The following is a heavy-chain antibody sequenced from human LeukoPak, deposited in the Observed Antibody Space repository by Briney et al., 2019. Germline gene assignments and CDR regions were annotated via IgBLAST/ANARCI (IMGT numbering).Heavy chain of an antibody. D-gene: IGHD6-19*01. V-gene: IGHV1-46*01. CDR3: AKGGSGWYFDY. J-gene: IGHJ4*02. Sequence: GASVKVSCKASGYTFTSYGISWVRQAPGQGLEWMGISNPSGGTTSYARKFQGRVTMTRDTSTSTVYMEMSSLRPGDTAVYYCAKGGSGWYFDYWGQGTLVTVSS. CDR2: SNPSGGTT. CDR1: GYTFTSYG.